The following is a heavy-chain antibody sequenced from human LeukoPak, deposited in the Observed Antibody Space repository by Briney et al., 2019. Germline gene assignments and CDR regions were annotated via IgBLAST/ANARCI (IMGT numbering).Heavy chain of an antibody. Sequence: ASVKVSCKASGYTFTSYDINWVRQATGQGLEWMGWMNPNSGNTGYAQKFQGRVTMTRNTSISTAYKELSSLRSEDTAVYYCARARITIFGVVISDWFDPWGQGTLVTVSS. J-gene: IGHJ5*02. D-gene: IGHD3-3*01. CDR1: GYTFTSYD. CDR2: MNPNSGNT. V-gene: IGHV1-8*01. CDR3: ARARITIFGVVISDWFDP.